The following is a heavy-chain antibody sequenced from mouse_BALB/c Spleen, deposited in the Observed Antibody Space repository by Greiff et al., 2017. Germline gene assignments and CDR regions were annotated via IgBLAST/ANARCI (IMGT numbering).Heavy chain of an antibody. Sequence: VQLQQSGAELVRPGALVKLSCKASGFNIKDYYMHWVKQRPEQGLEWIGWIDPENGNTIYDPKFQGKASITADTSSNTAYLQLSSLTSEDTAVYYCATYDYGFAYWGQGTLVTVSA. CDR2: IDPENGNT. V-gene: IGHV14-1*02. J-gene: IGHJ3*01. D-gene: IGHD2-4*01. CDR3: ATYDYGFAY. CDR1: GFNIKDYY.